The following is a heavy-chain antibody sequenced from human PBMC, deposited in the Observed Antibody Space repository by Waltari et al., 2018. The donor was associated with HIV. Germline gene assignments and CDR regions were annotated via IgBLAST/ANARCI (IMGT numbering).Heavy chain of an antibody. CDR1: GLPFSSDR. J-gene: IGHJ4*02. D-gene: IGHD3-10*01. V-gene: IGHV3-7*04. CDR3: ARGGFYGSGSKVN. Sequence: EVQLVESGGGFVQPGGSVRISCAASGLPFSSDRISGVRQAPGKGVEWVANIKQDGSEKYYVDSVSGRFTISRDNAENSLYLQMNSLRAEDTAVYYCARGGFYGSGSKVNWGQGTLVTVSS. CDR2: IKQDGSEK.